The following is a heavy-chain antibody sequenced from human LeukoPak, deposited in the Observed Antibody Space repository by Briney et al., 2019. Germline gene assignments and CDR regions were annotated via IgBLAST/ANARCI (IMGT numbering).Heavy chain of an antibody. Sequence: SETLSLTCAVSGGSISSGGYSWSWIRQPPGKGLEWIGYIYHSGSTYYNPSLKSRVTISVDRSKNQFSLKLSSVTAADTAVYYCARDTDRGDAFDIWGQGTMVTVSS. V-gene: IGHV4-30-2*01. D-gene: IGHD3-22*01. CDR3: ARDTDRGDAFDI. CDR1: GGSISSGGYS. J-gene: IGHJ3*02. CDR2: IYHSGST.